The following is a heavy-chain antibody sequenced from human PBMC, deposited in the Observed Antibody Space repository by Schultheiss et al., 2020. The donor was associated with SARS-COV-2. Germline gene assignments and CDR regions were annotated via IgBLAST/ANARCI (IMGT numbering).Heavy chain of an antibody. D-gene: IGHD2-21*01. CDR3: ATELLGTYCGGDCPLGYMDV. Sequence: SQTLSLTCAVYGGSFSGYYWSWIRQPPGKGLEWIGEINHSGSTNYNPSLKSRVTISVDTSKNQFSLKLSSVTAADTAVYYCATELLGTYCGGDCPLGYMDVWGKGTTVTVSS. CDR1: GGSFSGYY. V-gene: IGHV4-34*01. J-gene: IGHJ6*03. CDR2: INHSGST.